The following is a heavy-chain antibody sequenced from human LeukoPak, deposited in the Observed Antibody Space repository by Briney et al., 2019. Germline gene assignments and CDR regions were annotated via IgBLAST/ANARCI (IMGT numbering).Heavy chain of an antibody. Sequence: GASVKVSCKTSGYTFSRYSISWVRQTPGQELQWMACISCYIGYEDNIHYEATLQGRATLTIDRSTNTYYMELRGLRSDDTALYYCVRDERRADYGAEAYFDYWGQGPLVTVSS. D-gene: IGHD4-17*01. CDR1: GYTFSRYS. CDR3: VRDERRADYGAEAYFDY. V-gene: IGHV1-18*01. J-gene: IGHJ4*02. CDR2: ISCYIGYEDNI.